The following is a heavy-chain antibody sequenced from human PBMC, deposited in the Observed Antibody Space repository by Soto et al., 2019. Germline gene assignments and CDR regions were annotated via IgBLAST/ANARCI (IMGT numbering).Heavy chain of an antibody. D-gene: IGHD3-22*01. J-gene: IGHJ6*02. V-gene: IGHV4-30-2*01. CDR3: ARRYYYDSSGYQSYGMDV. CDR2: IYHSGST. CDR1: GGSISSGGYS. Sequence: PSEILSLTCAVSGGSISSGGYSWSWIRQPPGKGLEWIGYIYHSGSTYYNPSLKSRVTISVDRSKNQFSLKLSSVTAADTAVYYCARRYYYDSSGYQSYGMDVWGQGTTVTVSS.